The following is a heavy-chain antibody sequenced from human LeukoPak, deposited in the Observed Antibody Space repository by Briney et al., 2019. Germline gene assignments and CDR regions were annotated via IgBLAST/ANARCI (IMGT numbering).Heavy chain of an antibody. J-gene: IGHJ4*02. CDR3: ARTPRKYCSSTSCYDVYFDY. CDR1: GGTFSSYA. Sequence: ASVKVSCKASGGTFSSYAISWVRQAPGQGLEWMGGIIPIFGTANYAQKFQGRVTITTDESTSTAYMELSSLRSEDTAVYCCARTPRKYCSSTSCYDVYFDYWGQGTLVTVSS. CDR2: IIPIFGTA. D-gene: IGHD2-2*01. V-gene: IGHV1-69*05.